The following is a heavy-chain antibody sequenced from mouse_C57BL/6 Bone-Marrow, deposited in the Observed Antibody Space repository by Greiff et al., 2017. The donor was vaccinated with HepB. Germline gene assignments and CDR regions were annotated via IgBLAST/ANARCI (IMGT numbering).Heavy chain of an antibody. V-gene: IGHV1-82*01. CDR1: GYAFSSSW. J-gene: IGHJ1*03. CDR3: ARAPYGSSSYWYFDV. D-gene: IGHD1-1*01. Sequence: QVQLQQSGPELVKPGASVKISCKASGYAFSSSWMNWVKQRPGKGLEWIGRIYPGDGYTNYNGKFKGKATLTADKSSSTAYMQLSSLTSEDSAVYFCARAPYGSSSYWYFDVWGTGTTVTVSS. CDR2: IYPGDGYT.